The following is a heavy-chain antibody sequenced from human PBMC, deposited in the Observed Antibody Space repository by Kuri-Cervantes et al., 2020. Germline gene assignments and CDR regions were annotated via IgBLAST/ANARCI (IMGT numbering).Heavy chain of an antibody. CDR2: ISAYNGNT. J-gene: IGHJ4*02. Sequence: ASVKVSCKASGYTFTSYYMHWVRQAPGQGLEWMGWISAYNGNTNYAQKLQGRVTMTTDTSTSTAYMELRSLRSDDTAVYYCARGRMVRGVISLIDYWGQGTLVTVSS. D-gene: IGHD3-10*01. CDR3: ARGRMVRGVISLIDY. V-gene: IGHV1-18*04. CDR1: GYTFTSYY.